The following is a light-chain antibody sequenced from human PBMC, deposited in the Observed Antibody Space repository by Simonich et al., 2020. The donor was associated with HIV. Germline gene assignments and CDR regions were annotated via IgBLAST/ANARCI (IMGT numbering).Light chain of an antibody. CDR2: EDN. Sequence: NFMLTQPHSVSESPGKTVTISCTRSSGSIPSNYVQWYQQRPGSAPTTVIYEDNQRPAGVPDRFSGSIDSSSNSASLTISGLKTEDEADYSCQSYDSSNAVFGGGTQLTVL. CDR3: QSYDSSNAV. V-gene: IGLV6-57*03. CDR1: SGSIPSNY. J-gene: IGLJ7*01.